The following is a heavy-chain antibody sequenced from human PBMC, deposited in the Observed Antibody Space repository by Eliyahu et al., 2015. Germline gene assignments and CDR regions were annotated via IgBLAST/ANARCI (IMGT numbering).Heavy chain of an antibody. J-gene: IGHJ4*02. CDR1: GFTFXNYN. CDR2: ISSNSKTI. V-gene: IGHV3-48*01. Sequence: EVQLVESGGDLVQPGGSLXLSCEASGFTFXNYNMNWVRQAPGKGLEWVSFISSNSKTIYYVDSVKGRFTVSRDNAKNSLFLQMNSLRVEDTAVYYCARVPPMGKWEQLSYFDSWGQGTLVTVSS. CDR3: ARVPPMGKWEQLSYFDS. D-gene: IGHD1-26*01.